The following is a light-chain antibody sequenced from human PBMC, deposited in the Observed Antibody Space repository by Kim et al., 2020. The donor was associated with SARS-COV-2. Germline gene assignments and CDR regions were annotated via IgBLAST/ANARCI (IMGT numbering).Light chain of an antibody. CDR2: GAS. Sequence: SPGERVTLSCRARQSVSSGYLAWYQQKPGQAPRLLIYGASNRATGIPDRFSGSGSGTDFTLTISRLEPEDFAVYYCQQYDSPPLTFGGGTKVDIK. CDR1: QSVSSGY. V-gene: IGKV3-20*01. J-gene: IGKJ4*01. CDR3: QQYDSPPLT.